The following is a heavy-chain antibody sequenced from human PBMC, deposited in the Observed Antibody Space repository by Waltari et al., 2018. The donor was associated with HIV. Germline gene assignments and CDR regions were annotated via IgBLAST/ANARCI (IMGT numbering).Heavy chain of an antibody. CDR1: GITFKNAW. D-gene: IGHD1-26*01. V-gene: IGHV3-15*01. CDR3: TTFEMGSTRNY. Sequence: DVQLVESGGGLLKPGGSLRLSCAVSGITFKNAWLSWVRQGPGKVSQGLGHIRRKIDGKTTDYAGPVRGRLTNSTDELNNTMSLEMKSLKVEDTGVYYCTTFEMGSTRNYWCQGTLVTVSS. J-gene: IGHJ4*02. CDR2: IRRKIDGKTT.